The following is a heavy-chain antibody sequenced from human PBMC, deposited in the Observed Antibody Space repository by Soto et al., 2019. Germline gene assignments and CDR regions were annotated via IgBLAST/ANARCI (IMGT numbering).Heavy chain of an antibody. Sequence: SETLSLTCAVSGGSISSGGYAWSWIRQPPGKGLEWIGYIYHSGSTYYNPSLKSRVTISVDRSKNQFSLKLSSVTAADTAVYYCARGQVVAAQHWGQGTLVTVSS. J-gene: IGHJ4*02. CDR3: ARGQVVAAQH. D-gene: IGHD2-15*01. V-gene: IGHV4-30-2*01. CDR2: IYHSGST. CDR1: GGSISSGGYA.